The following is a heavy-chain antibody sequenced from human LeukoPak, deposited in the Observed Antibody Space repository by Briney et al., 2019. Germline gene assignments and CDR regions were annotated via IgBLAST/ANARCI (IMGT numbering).Heavy chain of an antibody. CDR1: GFTFSNAW. CDR3: TTDPPPYSSGLYFDY. V-gene: IGHV3-15*01. CDR2: IKSKTDGGTT. D-gene: IGHD6-19*01. Sequence: PGGSLRLSCAASGFTFSNAWMSWVRQAPGKGLEWVGRIKSKTDGGTTDYAAPVKGRFTISRDDSKNTLYLQMNSLKTEDTAVYYCTTDPPPYSSGLYFDYWGQGTLVTVS. J-gene: IGHJ4*02.